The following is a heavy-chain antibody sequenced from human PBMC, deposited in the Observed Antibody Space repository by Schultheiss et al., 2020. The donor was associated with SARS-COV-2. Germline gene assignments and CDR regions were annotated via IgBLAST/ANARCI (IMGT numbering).Heavy chain of an antibody. Sequence: SETLSLTCAVYGGSFSGYNWSWIRQPPGKGLEWIGEINHSGSTNYNPSLKSRVTISVDTSKNQFSLKLSSVTAADTAVYYCARRHTIFGVVRLGYGMDVWGQGTTVTVSS. CDR2: INHSGST. J-gene: IGHJ6*02. V-gene: IGHV4-34*01. D-gene: IGHD3-3*01. CDR1: GGSFSGYN. CDR3: ARRHTIFGVVRLGYGMDV.